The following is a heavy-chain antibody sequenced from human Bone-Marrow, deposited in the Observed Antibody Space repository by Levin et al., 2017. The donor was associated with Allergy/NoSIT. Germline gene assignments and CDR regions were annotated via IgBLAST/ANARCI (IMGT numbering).Heavy chain of an antibody. CDR3: ARLKLGYLAYLAAAGTGSVGYFDY. V-gene: IGHV4-39*01. CDR2: IYYSGST. CDR1: GGSISSSSYY. J-gene: IGHJ4*01. D-gene: IGHD6-13*01. Sequence: PSETLSLTCTVSGGSISSSSYYWGWIRQPPGKGLEWIGSIYYSGSTYYNPSLKSRVTISVDTSKNQFSLKLSSVTAADTAVYYCARLKLGYLAYLAAAGTGSVGYFDYWGHGTLVTVSS.